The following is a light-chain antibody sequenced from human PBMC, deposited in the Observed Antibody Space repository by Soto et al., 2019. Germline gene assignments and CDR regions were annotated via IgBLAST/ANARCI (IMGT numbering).Light chain of an antibody. V-gene: IGKV3-20*01. J-gene: IGKJ4*01. CDR3: QQFSSYPLT. CDR1: QSVSSSY. CDR2: GTS. Sequence: EIVLTQSPGTLSSSPGERATLSCRASQSVSSSYLAWYQQKPGQSPRLLIYGTSTRATGVPARFSGSGSGTDFTLTISRLEPEDFAVYYCQQFSSYPLTFGGGTKVDIK.